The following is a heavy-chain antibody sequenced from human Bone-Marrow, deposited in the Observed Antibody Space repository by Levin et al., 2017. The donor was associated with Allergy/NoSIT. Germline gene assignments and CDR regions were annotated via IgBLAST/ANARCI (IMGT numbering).Heavy chain of an antibody. Sequence: GGSLRLSCAASGFIFSHHGMHWVRQAPGKGLEWVAIIWFDGSNEFYLDSVKGRFTISRDNSKNTLHLEMNSLRAEDTAVYYCARKLDNDNSPKRNRFFYFYGLDVWGQGTSVTVSS. CDR3: ARKLDNDNSPKRNRFFYFYGLDV. D-gene: IGHD4-23*01. CDR1: GFIFSHHG. J-gene: IGHJ6*02. V-gene: IGHV3-33*01. CDR2: IWFDGSNE.